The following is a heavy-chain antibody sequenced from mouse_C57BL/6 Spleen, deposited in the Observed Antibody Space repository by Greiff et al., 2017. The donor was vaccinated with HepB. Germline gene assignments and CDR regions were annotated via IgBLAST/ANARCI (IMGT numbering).Heavy chain of an antibody. D-gene: IGHD1-1*01. CDR3: VRQYYYGSSYGFAY. CDR1: GFSFNTYA. Sequence: EVKLVESGGGLVQPKGSLKLSCAASGFSFNTYAMNWVRQAPGKGLEWVARIRSKSNNYATYYADSVKDRFTISRYDSESMLYLQMNNLKTEDTAMYYCVRQYYYGSSYGFAYWGQGTLVTVSA. V-gene: IGHV10-1*01. CDR2: IRSKSNNYAT. J-gene: IGHJ3*01.